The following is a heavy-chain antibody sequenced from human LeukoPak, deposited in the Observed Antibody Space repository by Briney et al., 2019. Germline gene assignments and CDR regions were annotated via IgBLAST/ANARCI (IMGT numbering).Heavy chain of an antibody. V-gene: IGHV3-30-3*01. CDR1: GFTFSSYA. CDR2: ISYDGSNK. Sequence: PGRSLRLSCAASGFTFSSYAMHWVRQAPDKGLEWVAVISYDGSNKYYADSVKGRFTISRDNSKNTLYLQMNSLRAEDTAVYYCARDWDGYNGGVDYWGQGTLVTVSS. D-gene: IGHD5-24*01. CDR3: ARDWDGYNGGVDY. J-gene: IGHJ4*02.